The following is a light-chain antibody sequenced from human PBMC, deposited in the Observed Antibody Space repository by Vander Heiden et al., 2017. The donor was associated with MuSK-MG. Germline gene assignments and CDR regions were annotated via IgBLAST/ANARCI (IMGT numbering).Light chain of an antibody. J-gene: IGKJ1*01. CDR3: QKDNSAPRT. CDR2: GAS. Sequence: DIQMTQSRSSLSASVGDRVTLTCRASQGISNYFAWYQQKPGKVPQLLIYGASTVKAGVPSRFSGSGSGTDFTLTISSLHPEDVANYYCQKDNSAPRTFGQGTKVEIK. V-gene: IGKV1-27*01. CDR1: QGISNY.